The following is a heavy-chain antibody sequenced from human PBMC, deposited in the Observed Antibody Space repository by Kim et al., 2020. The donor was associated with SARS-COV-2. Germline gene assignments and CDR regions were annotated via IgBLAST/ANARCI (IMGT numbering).Heavy chain of an antibody. CDR1: GGTFSSYA. V-gene: IGHV1-69*04. CDR3: ARVESITMVRAPLDV. J-gene: IGHJ6*03. CDR2: IIPILGIA. D-gene: IGHD3-10*01. Sequence: SVKVSCKASGGTFSSYAISWVRQAPGQGLEWMGRIIPILGIANYAQKFQGRVTITADKSTSTAYMELSSLRSEDTAVYYCARVESITMVRAPLDVWGKGTTVTVSS.